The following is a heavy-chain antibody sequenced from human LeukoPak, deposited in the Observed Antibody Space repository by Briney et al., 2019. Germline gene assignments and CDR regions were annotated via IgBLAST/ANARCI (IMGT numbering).Heavy chain of an antibody. CDR2: IKSKTDGRTT. J-gene: IGHJ3*02. D-gene: IGHD1-1*01. V-gene: IGHV3-15*01. Sequence: GGSXRLSCAAPGFTFSNAWMSWVRQAPGKGLEWVGRIKSKTDGRTTDYAAPVKGRFTIDRENSKNTRYVQMDRRRAEETGVYYCAKVHLPNWRSFAFDIWGQGTMVTVSS. CDR1: GFTFSNAW. CDR3: AKVHLPNWRSFAFDI.